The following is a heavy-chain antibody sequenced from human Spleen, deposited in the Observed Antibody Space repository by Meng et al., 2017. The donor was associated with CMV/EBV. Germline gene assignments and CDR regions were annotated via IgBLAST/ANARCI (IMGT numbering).Heavy chain of an antibody. J-gene: IGHJ5*02. CDR2: IYPGDSDV. Sequence: KVSCKGSGYIFTNYWIGWVRQMPGKGLEWMGIIYPGDSDVRYSPSFQGQVYISADESISTAYLQWYSLKASDTAIYYCARNGADEDYWFDPWGQGTLVTVSS. CDR1: GYIFTNYW. D-gene: IGHD4-17*01. V-gene: IGHV5-51*01. CDR3: ARNGADEDYWFDP.